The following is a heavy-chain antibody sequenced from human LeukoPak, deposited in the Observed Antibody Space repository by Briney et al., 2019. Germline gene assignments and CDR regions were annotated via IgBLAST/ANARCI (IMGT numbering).Heavy chain of an antibody. D-gene: IGHD3-10*01. J-gene: IGHJ4*02. CDR3: ARDADGSGTLLDS. CDR2: INADNGGT. CDR1: GYTFTNYG. Sequence: ASVNVSCKAFGYTFTNYGISWVRQAPGQGLEWMGWINADNGGTASSQKFQGRVSMTTDTSMRTAYLVLTSLASDDTALYYSARDADGSGTLLDSWGQGTLVTVSS. V-gene: IGHV1-18*01.